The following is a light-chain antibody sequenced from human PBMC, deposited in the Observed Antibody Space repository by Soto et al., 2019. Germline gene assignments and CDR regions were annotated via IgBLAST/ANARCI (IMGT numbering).Light chain of an antibody. CDR3: QQRSNCPLT. Sequence: EIVLTQSPGTLSLSPGETATPSCRASQSVSSSYLAWYQQKPGQAPRLLIYGASSRATGIPDRFSGSGSGTDFTLTISSLEPEDFAVYYCQQRSNCPLTFGGGTKVDIK. CDR2: GAS. J-gene: IGKJ4*01. V-gene: IGKV3D-20*02. CDR1: QSVSSSY.